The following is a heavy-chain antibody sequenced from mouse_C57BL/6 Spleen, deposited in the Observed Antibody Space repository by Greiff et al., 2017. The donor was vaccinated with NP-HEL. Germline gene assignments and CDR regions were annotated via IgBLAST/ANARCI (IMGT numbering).Heavy chain of an antibody. D-gene: IGHD2-3*01. CDR2: IYPGGGYT. V-gene: IGHV1-63*01. J-gene: IGHJ2*01. CDR1: GYTFTNYW. CDR3: ARRRDGYYDY. Sequence: VQLQQSGAELVRPGTSVKMSCKASGYTFTNYWIGWAKQRPGHGLEWIGDIYPGGGYTNYNEKFKGKATLTADKSSSTAYMQFSSLTSEDSAIYYCARRRDGYYDYWGQGTTLTVSS.